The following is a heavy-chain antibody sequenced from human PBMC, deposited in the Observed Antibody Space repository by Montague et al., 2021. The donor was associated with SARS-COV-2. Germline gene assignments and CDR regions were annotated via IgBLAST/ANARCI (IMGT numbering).Heavy chain of an antibody. D-gene: IGHD3-22*01. J-gene: IGHJ6*02. V-gene: IGHV4-59*08. Sequence: SETLSFTCSVSGDSISNYSWSWIRQSPGKGLEWIGYIYYSGSTNYNHSLTSRVTISLDTSKNQVSLKLSSVTVADTAVYYCARHLQLTSVTTNRYHYAMDVWGQGTMVTVSS. CDR3: ARHLQLTSVTTNRYHYAMDV. CDR2: IYYSGST. CDR1: GDSISNYS.